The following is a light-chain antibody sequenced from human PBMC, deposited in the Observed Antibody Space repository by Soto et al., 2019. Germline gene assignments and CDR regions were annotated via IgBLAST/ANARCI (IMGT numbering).Light chain of an antibody. V-gene: IGKV1-5*03. J-gene: IGKJ1*01. CDR1: QSISYW. CDR3: QQYNNYWT. Sequence: DIQMTQSPSTLSASVGDRVTITCRASQSISYWLAWYQQKPGKAPNLLIYNASSLESGVSSRFSGRGSGTEFTLTISSLQPDDFATYYCQQYNNYWTFGQGTRVEIK. CDR2: NAS.